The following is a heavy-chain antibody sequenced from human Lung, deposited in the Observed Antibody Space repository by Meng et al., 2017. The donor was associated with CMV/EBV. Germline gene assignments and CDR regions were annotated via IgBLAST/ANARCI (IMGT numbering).Heavy chain of an antibody. J-gene: IGHJ4*02. Sequence: ESXKISXAASGFTFNTYTMNWVRQAPGKGLEWVSSISGSSSFTYYADSVKGRFTTSRDNAKNSLYLQMNSLRAEDTAVYYCARQKGATLDYFAYWGQGTXVPVAS. CDR3: ARQKGATLDYFAY. CDR2: ISGSSSFT. D-gene: IGHD1-26*01. CDR1: GFTFNTYT. V-gene: IGHV3-21*01.